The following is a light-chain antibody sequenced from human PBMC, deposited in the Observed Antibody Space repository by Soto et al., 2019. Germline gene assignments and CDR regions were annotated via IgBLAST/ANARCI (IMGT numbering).Light chain of an antibody. CDR3: CSYAGSDTPYV. V-gene: IGLV2-11*01. CDR2: DVN. Sequence: QSALTQPRSVSGSPGQSVTISCTGTSSDVGGYNYVSWYQQHPGKAPKLIIHDVNKRPSGVPERFSGSKSGNTASLTISGLKAEDESDYYCCSYAGSDTPYVFGTGTKLTVL. J-gene: IGLJ1*01. CDR1: SSDVGGYNY.